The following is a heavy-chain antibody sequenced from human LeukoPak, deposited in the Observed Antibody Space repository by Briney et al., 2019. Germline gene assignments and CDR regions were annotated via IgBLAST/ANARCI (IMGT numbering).Heavy chain of an antibody. J-gene: IGHJ4*02. V-gene: IGHV3-21*01. CDR1: GFTFSSYS. Sequence: GGSLRLSCAASGFTFSSYSMNWVRQAPGKGLEWVSSISSSSSYIYYADSVKGRFTISRDNAKNSLYLQMNSPRAEDTAVYYCARGRLHYYGSGSFTYFDYWGQGTLVTVSS. CDR3: ARGRLHYYGSGSFTYFDY. CDR2: ISSSSSYI. D-gene: IGHD3-10*01.